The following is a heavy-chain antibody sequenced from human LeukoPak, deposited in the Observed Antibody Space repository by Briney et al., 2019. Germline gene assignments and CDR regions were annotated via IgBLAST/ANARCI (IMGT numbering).Heavy chain of an antibody. J-gene: IGHJ4*02. V-gene: IGHV3-23*01. CDR1: GFTFSSFA. D-gene: IGHD3-10*01. Sequence: PGGSLRLSCAVSGFTFSSFAMSWVRQAPGKGLEWVSVISDSGGTTFYADSVKGRFTISRDNSKNTLYLQMSSLRAEDTAVYYCAKEASGYGYYFDYWGQGILVTVSS. CDR3: AKEASGYGYYFDY. CDR2: ISDSGGTT.